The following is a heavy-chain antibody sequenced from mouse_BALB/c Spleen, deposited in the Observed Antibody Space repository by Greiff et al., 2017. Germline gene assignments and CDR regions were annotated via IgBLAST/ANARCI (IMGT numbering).Heavy chain of an antibody. CDR3: RRERCWFDD. J-gene: IGHJ3*01. CDR2: INPYNGDT. V-gene: IGHV1-37*01. CDR1: GYSFTGYF. Sequence: EVQLLQSGPELVKPGASVKISCKASGYSFTGYFMNWVKQSPGKSLEWIGRINPYNGDTFYNQKFKGKATLTVDKSSSTAHMELLSLTSEDSAVYYCRRERCWFDDWGQGTMVTVSA.